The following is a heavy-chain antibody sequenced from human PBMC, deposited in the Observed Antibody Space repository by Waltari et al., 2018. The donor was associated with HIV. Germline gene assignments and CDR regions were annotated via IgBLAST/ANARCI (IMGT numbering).Heavy chain of an antibody. Sequence: QVQLQQWGAGLLKPSETLSLTCAVYGGSFIGYYWNWIRQPPVKGLGGVGKINDSGSTNYNPSLKSRVTISEDTSKNQFSLRLSSLTAADTAVYYCARGPFGAAGLKYFQDWGQGTLVIVSS. V-gene: IGHV4-34*01. CDR1: GGSFIGYY. J-gene: IGHJ1*01. CDR3: ARGPFGAAGLKYFQD. CDR2: INDSGST. D-gene: IGHD6-13*01.